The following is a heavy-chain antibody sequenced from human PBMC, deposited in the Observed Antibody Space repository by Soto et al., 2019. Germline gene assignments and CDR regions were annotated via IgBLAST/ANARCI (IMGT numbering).Heavy chain of an antibody. CDR2: IKQDGSEK. V-gene: IGHV3-7*01. D-gene: IGHD4-4*01. CDR1: GFTFSSYW. Sequence: GESLKISCAASGFTFSSYWMSWVRQAPGKGLEWVANIKQDGSEKYYVDSVKGRFTISRDNAKNSLYLQMNSLRAEDTAVYYCARDTYSNYGYYYYGMDVWGQGTTVTVSS. J-gene: IGHJ6*02. CDR3: ARDTYSNYGYYYYGMDV.